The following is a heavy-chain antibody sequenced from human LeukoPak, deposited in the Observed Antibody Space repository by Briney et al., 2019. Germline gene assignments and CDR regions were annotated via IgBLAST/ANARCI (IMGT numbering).Heavy chain of an antibody. D-gene: IGHD3-3*01. V-gene: IGHV1-69*13. Sequence: SVKVSCKASGGTFSSYAISWVRQAPGQGLEWMGGIIPIFGTANYAQKFQGRVTITADESTSTAYMELRSLRSDDTAVYYCARPVDYDFWSGYYRRDYYYYMDVWGKGTTVTVSS. CDR1: GGTFSSYA. J-gene: IGHJ6*03. CDR2: IIPIFGTA. CDR3: ARPVDYDFWSGYYRRDYYYYMDV.